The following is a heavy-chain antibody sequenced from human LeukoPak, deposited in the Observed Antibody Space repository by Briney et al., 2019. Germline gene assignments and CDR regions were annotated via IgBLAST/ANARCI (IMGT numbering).Heavy chain of an antibody. V-gene: IGHV3-23*01. CDR1: GFSFSTYA. Sequence: GGSLRLSCAASGFSFSTYAMSWVRQAPGKGLEWVSAISATGGSTYYADSVKGRFTISRDNSKNTLYLQINTLRAEDTAVYYCANRPLDYWGQGTQVTVSS. CDR3: ANRPLDY. J-gene: IGHJ4*02. CDR2: ISATGGST.